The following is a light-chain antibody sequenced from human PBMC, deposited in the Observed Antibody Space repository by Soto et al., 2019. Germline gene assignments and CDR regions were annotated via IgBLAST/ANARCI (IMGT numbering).Light chain of an antibody. V-gene: IGKV3D-15*01. CDR2: GAS. CDR3: QQYNNWPPPYT. Sequence: EIVMTQSPATLSVSPGERATLSCRASQSVSSNLAWYQQKPGQAPRLLIYGASIRATGIPARFSGSGSGTAFTLTISSLQSEDFAVYYCQQYNNWPPPYTFGQGTKLEIK. CDR1: QSVSSN. J-gene: IGKJ2*01.